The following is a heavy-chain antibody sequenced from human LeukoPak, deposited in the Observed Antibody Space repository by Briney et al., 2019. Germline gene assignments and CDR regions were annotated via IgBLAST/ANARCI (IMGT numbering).Heavy chain of an antibody. D-gene: IGHD3-22*01. Sequence: PSETLSLTCTVSGGSISSSSYYWGWIRQPPGKGLEWVGSIYYSGSTYYNPSLKSRVTISVDTSKNQFSLKLSSVTAADTAVSYCASSKDYYDSSGYLSKYFQHWGQGTLVTVSS. CDR2: IYYSGST. CDR3: ASSKDYYDSSGYLSKYFQH. J-gene: IGHJ1*01. CDR1: GGSISSSSYY. V-gene: IGHV4-39*07.